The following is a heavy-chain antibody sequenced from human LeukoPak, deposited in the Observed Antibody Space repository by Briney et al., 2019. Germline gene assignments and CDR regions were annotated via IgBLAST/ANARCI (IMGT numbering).Heavy chain of an antibody. CDR1: GDSISRYY. V-gene: IGHV4-59*01. CDR3: ARAPRRGYYDSSGYYDY. Sequence: SETLSLTCTVPGDSISRYYWCWIRQPPPKGLEWIGYIYYSGSTNYNPFLKSRVTISVDTSKNQFSLKLRSVTAADTAVYYCARAPRRGYYDSSGYYDYWGQGTLVTVSS. D-gene: IGHD3-22*01. J-gene: IGHJ4*02. CDR2: IYYSGST.